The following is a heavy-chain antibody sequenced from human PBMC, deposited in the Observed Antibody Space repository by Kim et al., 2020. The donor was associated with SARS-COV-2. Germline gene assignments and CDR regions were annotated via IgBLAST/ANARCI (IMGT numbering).Heavy chain of an antibody. CDR3: ARAPPHRDWFDP. CDR2: IYYSGST. Sequence: SETLSLTCTVSGGSISSGGYYWSWIRQHPGKGLEWIGYIYYSGSTYYNPSLKSRVTISVDTSKNQFSLKLSSVTAADTAVYYCARAPPHRDWFDPWGQGTLVTVSS. J-gene: IGHJ5*02. CDR1: GGSISSGGYY. V-gene: IGHV4-31*03.